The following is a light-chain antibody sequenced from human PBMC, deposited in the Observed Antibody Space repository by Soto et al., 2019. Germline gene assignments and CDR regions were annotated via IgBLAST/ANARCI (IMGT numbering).Light chain of an antibody. V-gene: IGKV1-27*01. CDR2: AAS. Sequence: DIQMTQSPSSLSASVGDRVTITCRASQGISNYLAWYQQKPGKVPKLLIYAASTLPSGVPSRFSGSGSGTDFTLTISSLQPEDVATYYCQKYNSAPPMYTFGQGTKLEIK. J-gene: IGKJ2*01. CDR3: QKYNSAPPMYT. CDR1: QGISNY.